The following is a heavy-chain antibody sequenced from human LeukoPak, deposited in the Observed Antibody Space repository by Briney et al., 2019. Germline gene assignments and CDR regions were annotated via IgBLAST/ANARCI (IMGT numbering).Heavy chain of an antibody. CDR3: ARGPPNWGYDY. CDR1: GYTFTSYG. CDR2: MSPNSGDT. J-gene: IGHJ4*02. Sequence: ASVKVSCKTSGYTFTSYGFNWVRQATGQRPEWMGWMSPNSGDTGYAQKFQDRVTMTRNTSISTAYMELSSLRSDDTAVYYCARGPPNWGYDYWGPGTLVTVSS. D-gene: IGHD7-27*01. V-gene: IGHV1-8*02.